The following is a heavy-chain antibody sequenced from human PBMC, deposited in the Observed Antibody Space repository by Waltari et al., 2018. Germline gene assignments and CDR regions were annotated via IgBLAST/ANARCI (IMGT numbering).Heavy chain of an antibody. V-gene: IGHV4-39*07. Sequence: QLQLQESGPGLVKPSETLSLTCTVSGGSISSSSYYWGWIRQPPGKGLEWIGSIYYSGSTYYNPSLKSRVTISVDTSKNQFSLKLSSVTAADTAVYYCARVTRNYYGSLFDYWGQGTLVTVSS. CDR2: IYYSGST. CDR1: GGSISSSSYY. J-gene: IGHJ4*02. CDR3: ARVTRNYYGSLFDY. D-gene: IGHD3-10*01.